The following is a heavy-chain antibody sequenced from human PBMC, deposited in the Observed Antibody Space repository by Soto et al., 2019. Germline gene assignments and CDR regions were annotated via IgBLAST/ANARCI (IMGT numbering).Heavy chain of an antibody. CDR1: GYTFTSYA. D-gene: IGHD3-3*01. V-gene: IGHV1-3*04. CDR2: INTGNGNR. Sequence: GSVNVSRQASGYTFTSYAMHWVRQAPGQRVEGMVWINTGNGNRKYSQKFEGRVTITRDTSANTAYMELSSLRSEDTAVYYCARSPIFGVVITHNWFDPWGQGTLVTVSS. CDR3: ARSPIFGVVITHNWFDP. J-gene: IGHJ5*02.